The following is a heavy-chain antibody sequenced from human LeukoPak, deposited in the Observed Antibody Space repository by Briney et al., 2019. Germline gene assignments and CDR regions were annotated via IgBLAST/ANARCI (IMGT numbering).Heavy chain of an antibody. J-gene: IGHJ4*02. CDR3: ARGRRRYVWGSLWPPGFDY. CDR2: INHSGST. D-gene: IGHD3-16*01. CDR1: GGSFSGYY. Sequence: PSETLSLTCAVYGGSFSGYYWSWTRQPPGKGLEWIGEINHSGSTNYNPSLKSRVTISVDTSKNQFSLKLSSVTAADTAVYYCARGRRRYVWGSLWPPGFDYWGQGTLVTVSS. V-gene: IGHV4-34*01.